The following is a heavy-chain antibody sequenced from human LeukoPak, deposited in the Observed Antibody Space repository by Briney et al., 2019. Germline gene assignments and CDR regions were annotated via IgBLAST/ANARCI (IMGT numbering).Heavy chain of an antibody. Sequence: PSEXLSLTCTVSGGSISSYYWSWVRQPPGKGLEGIGYIYYSGSTNYNPSLTSRGTISVDTSKKQFSRKLSSLTAADTAVYYCARGPYGGVPRPYYFDYWGQGTLVTVSS. CDR3: ARGPYGGVPRPYYFDY. V-gene: IGHV4-59*01. CDR2: IYYSGST. D-gene: IGHD4/OR15-4a*01. J-gene: IGHJ4*02. CDR1: GGSISSYY.